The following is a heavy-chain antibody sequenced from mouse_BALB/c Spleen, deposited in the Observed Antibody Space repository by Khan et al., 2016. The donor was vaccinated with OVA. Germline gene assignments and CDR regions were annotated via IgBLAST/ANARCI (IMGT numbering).Heavy chain of an antibody. J-gene: IGHJ2*01. CDR3: ARRGLRWDFDY. V-gene: IGHV1-7*01. CDR2: INPSTGYT. Sequence: QMQLEESGAELAKPGASVKMSCKASGYTFINYWILWVKQRPGQGLEWIGYINPSTGYTEYNQNFKDKATLTADKSSSTAYMQLSSLTSEDSAVYYCARRGLRWDFDYFCQGTTLTVSS. CDR1: GYTFINYW. D-gene: IGHD1-1*01.